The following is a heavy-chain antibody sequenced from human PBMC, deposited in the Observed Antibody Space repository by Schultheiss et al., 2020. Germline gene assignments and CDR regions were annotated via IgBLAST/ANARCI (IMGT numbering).Heavy chain of an antibody. CDR2: IYYSGSS. J-gene: IGHJ4*02. Sequence: SETLSLTCTVSGGSISSSSYYWGWIRQPPGKGLEWIGSIYYSGSSNYNPSLKSRVTISVDTSKNQFSLKLSSVTAADTAVYYCARSGPSITMIEDQGYYFDYWGQGTLVTGSS. D-gene: IGHD3-22*01. CDR1: GGSISSSSYY. V-gene: IGHV4-39*07. CDR3: ARSGPSITMIEDQGYYFDY.